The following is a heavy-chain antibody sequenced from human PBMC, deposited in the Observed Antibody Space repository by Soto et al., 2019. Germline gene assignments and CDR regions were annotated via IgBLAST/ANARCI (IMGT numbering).Heavy chain of an antibody. V-gene: IGHV4-34*01. CDR1: GGSFSDYY. Sequence: SETLSLTCAVYGGSFSDYYWNWIRQPPGKGLEWIGEINHSGSTNYNPSLKSRVTISVDTSKNHFSLNLSSVTAADTAVYSCAGGRVGATNWNWFDPWGQGTLVTVSS. CDR2: INHSGST. D-gene: IGHD1-26*01. J-gene: IGHJ5*02. CDR3: AGGRVGATNWNWFDP.